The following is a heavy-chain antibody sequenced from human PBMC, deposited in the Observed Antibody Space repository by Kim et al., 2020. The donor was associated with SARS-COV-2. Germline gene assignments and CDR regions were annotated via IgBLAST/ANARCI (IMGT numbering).Heavy chain of an antibody. J-gene: IGHJ2*01. Sequence: GGSLRLSCAASGFPFSNFAMSWVRQAPGKGLDWVSSVSGSGSNTYYAGSVRDRFTISRDNSKNTLYLQMNTLRAEDTATYFCAKDRGNWGNHWYFDLWGRGPLVTVS. CDR1: GFPFSNFA. CDR3: AKDRGNWGNHWYFDL. V-gene: IGHV3-23*01. D-gene: IGHD3-10*01. CDR2: VSGSGSNT.